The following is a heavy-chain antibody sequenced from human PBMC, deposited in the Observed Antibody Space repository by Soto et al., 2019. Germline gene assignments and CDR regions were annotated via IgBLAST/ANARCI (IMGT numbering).Heavy chain of an antibody. CDR2: IYYSGST. J-gene: IGHJ4*02. V-gene: IGHV4-31*03. CDR1: GGSISSGGYY. CDR3: AREGATRLDY. Sequence: SETLSLTCTVSGGSISSGGYYWSWIRQHPGKGLEWIGYIYYSGSTYYNPSLKSRVTISVDTSKNQFSLKLSSVTAADTAVYYCAREGATRLDYWGQGTLVTVSS.